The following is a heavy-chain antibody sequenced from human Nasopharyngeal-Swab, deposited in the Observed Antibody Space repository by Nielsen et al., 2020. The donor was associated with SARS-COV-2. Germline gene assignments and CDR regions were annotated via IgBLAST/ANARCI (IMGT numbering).Heavy chain of an antibody. J-gene: IGHJ4*02. CDR3: VRSSSWYYFYY. D-gene: IGHD6-13*01. CDR2: IYYNGNT. Sequence: SETLSLTCTVSGDSIACSTFYWGWIRQPPGKGLEWIGSIYYNGNTYQNPSLKSRLTISVDKSKNQFSLQLSSVTAADTAVYYWVRSSSWYYFYYWAQGTQVTV. V-gene: IGHV4-39*01. CDR1: GDSIACSTFY.